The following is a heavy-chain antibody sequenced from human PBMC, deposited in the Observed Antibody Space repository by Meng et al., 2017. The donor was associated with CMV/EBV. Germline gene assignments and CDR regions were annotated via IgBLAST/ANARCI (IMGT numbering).Heavy chain of an antibody. Sequence: GGSLRLSCAASGFTFSDYYMSWIRQAPGKGLEWVSYISSSGSTIYYADCVKGRFTISRDNAKNSLYLQMNSLRAEDTAVYYCARDRPTRKSNPNIVVVPGGVDYWGQGTLVTVSS. J-gene: IGHJ4*02. V-gene: IGHV3-11*01. CDR3: ARDRPTRKSNPNIVVVPGGVDY. CDR1: GFTFSDYY. CDR2: ISSSGSTI. D-gene: IGHD2-2*01.